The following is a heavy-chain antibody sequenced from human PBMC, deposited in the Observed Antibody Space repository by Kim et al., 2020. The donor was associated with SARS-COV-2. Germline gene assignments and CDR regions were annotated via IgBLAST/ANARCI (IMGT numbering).Heavy chain of an antibody. V-gene: IGHV1-2*02. CDR2: INPNSGGT. Sequence: ASVKVSCKASGYTFTGYYMHWVRQAPGQGLEWMGWINPNSGGTNHAQKFQGRVTMTRDTSISTAYMELSRLRSDDTAVYYCAGGKGYCSGGSCYYDPDGMDVWGQGTTVTVSS. D-gene: IGHD2-15*01. J-gene: IGHJ6*02. CDR1: GYTFTGYY. CDR3: AGGKGYCSGGSCYYDPDGMDV.